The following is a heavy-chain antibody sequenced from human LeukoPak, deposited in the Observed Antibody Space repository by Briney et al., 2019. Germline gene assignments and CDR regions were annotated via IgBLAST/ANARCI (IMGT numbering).Heavy chain of an antibody. D-gene: IGHD3-9*01. V-gene: IGHV3-30*04. CDR1: GFTFSSYA. CDR3: AKCRYDLTGSPLDY. CDR2: ISYDGSNK. J-gene: IGHJ4*02. Sequence: GGSLRLSCAASGFTFSSYAMHWVRQAPGKGLEWVAVISYDGSNKYYADSVKGRFTISRDNSKNTLYLQMNSLRAEDTAVYYCAKCRYDLTGSPLDYWGQGTLVTVSS.